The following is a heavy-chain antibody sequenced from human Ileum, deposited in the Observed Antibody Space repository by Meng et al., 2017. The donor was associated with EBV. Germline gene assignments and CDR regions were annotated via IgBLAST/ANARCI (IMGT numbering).Heavy chain of an antibody. D-gene: IGHD7-27*01. J-gene: IGHJ4*02. CDR1: GYTFTGYY. Sequence: QVQLVQSGAEVKKPGASVKVSCQASGYTFTGYYMHWLRQTPGQGLEWVGRITPSSGGTTYAQKFQGRVTMTRDTSISTAYMELSSLRSDDAAIYYCVRANLGSADYWGQGTLVTVSS. CDR3: VRANLGSADY. V-gene: IGHV1-2*06. CDR2: ITPSSGGT.